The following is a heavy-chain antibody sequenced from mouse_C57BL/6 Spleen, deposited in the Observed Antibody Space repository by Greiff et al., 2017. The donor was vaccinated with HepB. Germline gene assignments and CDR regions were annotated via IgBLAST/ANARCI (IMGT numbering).Heavy chain of an antibody. CDR2: ISDGGSYT. D-gene: IGHD2-3*01. CDR3: ARAPIYDGYYPYAMDY. Sequence: EVKLMESGGGLVKPGGSLKLSCAASGFTFSSYAMSWVRQTPEKRLEWVATISDGGSYTYYPDNVKGRFTISRDNAKNNLYLQMSHLKSEDTAMYYCARAPIYDGYYPYAMDYWGQGTSVTVYS. J-gene: IGHJ4*01. V-gene: IGHV5-4*03. CDR1: GFTFSSYA.